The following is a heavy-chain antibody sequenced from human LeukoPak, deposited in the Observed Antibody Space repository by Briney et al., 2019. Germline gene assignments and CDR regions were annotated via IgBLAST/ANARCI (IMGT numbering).Heavy chain of an antibody. CDR2: ISGSGGST. CDR3: AKVAVRGVITHRQWFDP. V-gene: IGHV3-23*01. J-gene: IGHJ5*02. D-gene: IGHD3-10*01. CDR1: GFTFSSYA. Sequence: GGSLRLSCAASGFTFSSYAMSWVRQAPGKGLEWVSAISGSGGSTYYADSVKGRFTISRDNSKNTLYLQMNSLRAEDTAVYYCAKVAVRGVITHRQWFDPWGQGTLVTVSS.